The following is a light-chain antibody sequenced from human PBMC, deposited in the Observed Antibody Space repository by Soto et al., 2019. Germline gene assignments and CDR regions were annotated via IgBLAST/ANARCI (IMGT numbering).Light chain of an antibody. V-gene: IGKV1-17*03. CDR2: GAS. CDR1: QDISNN. Sequence: DILVTQSPSAMSASVEDRVTITCRASQDISNNLAWFQQKPGKVPKRLIYGASSLQSGVPSRFSGSGSGTEFTLTISSLQPEDFATYYCLQHSSYPYTFGPGTKLEIK. J-gene: IGKJ2*01. CDR3: LQHSSYPYT.